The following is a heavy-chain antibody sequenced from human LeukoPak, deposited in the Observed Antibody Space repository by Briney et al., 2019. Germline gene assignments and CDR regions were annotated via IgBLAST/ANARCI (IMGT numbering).Heavy chain of an antibody. CDR1: GYTFTIYG. CDR3: ALFILSPFSPPAPSYGMDV. Sequence: ASVKVSCKASGYTFTIYGISWVRQAPGQGLEWMGWISAYNGNTNYAQKLQGRVTMTTDTSTSTAYMELRSLRSDDTAVYYCALFILSPFSPPAPSYGMDVWGQGTTVTVSS. V-gene: IGHV1-18*01. J-gene: IGHJ6*02. D-gene: IGHD3-16*02. CDR2: ISAYNGNT.